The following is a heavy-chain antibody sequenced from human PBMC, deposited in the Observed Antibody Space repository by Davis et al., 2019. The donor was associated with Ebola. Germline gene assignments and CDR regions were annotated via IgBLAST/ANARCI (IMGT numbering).Heavy chain of an antibody. Sequence: MPSETLSLTCAVYGGSFSGYYWSWVRQPPGKGLEWIGEINHSGSTNYNPSLKSRVTISVDKSKNQFSLKLSSVTAADTAIYYCAWNIPTAGFDPWGQGTLVTVSS. CDR2: INHSGST. D-gene: IGHD1-1*01. CDR3: AWNIPTAGFDP. V-gene: IGHV4-34*01. CDR1: GGSFSGYY. J-gene: IGHJ5*02.